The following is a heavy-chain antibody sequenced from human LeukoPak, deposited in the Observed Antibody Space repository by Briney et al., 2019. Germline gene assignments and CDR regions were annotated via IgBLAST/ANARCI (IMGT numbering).Heavy chain of an antibody. CDR1: GFTFSSYE. CDR2: ISSNGGST. D-gene: IGHD3-9*01. Sequence: SGGSLRLSCAASGFTFSSYEMNWVRQAPGKGLEYVSAISSNGGSTYYANSVKGRFTISRDNSKNTLYLQMGSLRAEDMAVYYCAREGSLLRYFDWKCDYWGQGTLVTVSS. V-gene: IGHV3-64*01. J-gene: IGHJ4*02. CDR3: AREGSLLRYFDWKCDY.